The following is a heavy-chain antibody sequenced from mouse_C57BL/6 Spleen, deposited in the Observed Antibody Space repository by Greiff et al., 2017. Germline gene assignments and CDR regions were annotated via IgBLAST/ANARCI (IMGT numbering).Heavy chain of an antibody. CDR3: TRDGYYPWFAY. D-gene: IGHD2-3*01. V-gene: IGHV5-9-1*02. CDR2: ISSGGDYI. Sequence: EVNVVESGEGLVKPGGSLKLSCAASGFTFSSYAMSWVRQTPEKRLEWVAYISSGGDYIYYADTVKGRFTISRDNARNTLYLQMSSLKSEDTAMYYCTRDGYYPWFAYWGQGTLVTVSA. J-gene: IGHJ3*01. CDR1: GFTFSSYA.